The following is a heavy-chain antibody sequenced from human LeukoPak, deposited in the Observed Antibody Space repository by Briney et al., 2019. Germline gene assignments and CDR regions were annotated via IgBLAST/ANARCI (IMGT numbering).Heavy chain of an antibody. D-gene: IGHD3-10*01. Sequence: GGSLRLSCAASGFTFSSYWMSWVRQAPGKRVEWVANIKQDGSESYYVDSVKGRFTFSRDNAKNSLYLQMNSLRAEDTAVYYCARAGSGARGGYWGQGTLVTVSS. V-gene: IGHV3-7*01. J-gene: IGHJ4*02. CDR3: ARAGSGARGGY. CDR1: GFTFSSYW. CDR2: IKQDGSES.